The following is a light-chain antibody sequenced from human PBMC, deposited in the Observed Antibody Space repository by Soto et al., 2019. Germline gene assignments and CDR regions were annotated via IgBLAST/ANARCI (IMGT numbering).Light chain of an antibody. V-gene: IGLV2-14*02. CDR2: EVS. CDR1: SSDVGSYNL. CDR3: SSYTGTSPPLV. Sequence: QSALTQPASVSGSPGQSITISCTGTSSDVGSYNLVSWYQQHPGKAPKLMISEVSNRPSGVSNRVSGSKSGNTASLTISGLQAEDEADYYCSSYTGTSPPLVFGGGTQLTVL. J-gene: IGLJ3*02.